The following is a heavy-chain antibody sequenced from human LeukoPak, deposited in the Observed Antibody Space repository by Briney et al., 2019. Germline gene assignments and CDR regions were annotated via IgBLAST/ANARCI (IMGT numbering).Heavy chain of an antibody. CDR3: ATAYFGSWYY. V-gene: IGHV1-18*04. CDR2: ISAYNGDT. J-gene: IGHJ4*02. D-gene: IGHD2-15*01. CDR1: AYTFNSHG. Sequence: ASVKVSCKASAYTFNSHGISWVRQAPGQGLEWMGWISAYNGDTNFAQKFQGRVTMTEDTSTDTAYMELSSLRSEDTAVYYCATAYFGSWYYWGQGTLVTVSS.